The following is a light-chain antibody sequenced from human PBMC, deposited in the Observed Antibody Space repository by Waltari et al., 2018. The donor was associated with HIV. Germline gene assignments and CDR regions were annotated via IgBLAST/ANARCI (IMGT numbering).Light chain of an antibody. CDR1: SGSVSTTYY. V-gene: IGLV8-61*01. CDR2: STN. J-gene: IGLJ2*01. CDR3: VLYMGSGIGV. Sequence: QTVVTQEPSFSVSPGGTVTPTCGLSSGSVSTTYYPRWYQQTPGQAPRTLIYSTNTRSSGVPDRFSGSILGNKAALTITGAQADDESDYYCVLYMGSGIGVFGGGTKLTVL.